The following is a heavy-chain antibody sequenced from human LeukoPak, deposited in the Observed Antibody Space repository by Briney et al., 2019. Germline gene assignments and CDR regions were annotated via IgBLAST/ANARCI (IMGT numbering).Heavy chain of an antibody. CDR1: GFTFSSYE. V-gene: IGHV3-48*03. CDR2: ISSSGSTI. CDR3: ARDLNWNPLDY. J-gene: IGHJ4*02. D-gene: IGHD1-1*01. Sequence: PGGSLRLSCAASGFTFSSYEMNWVRQAPGKGLELVSYISSSGSTIYYADSVKGRFTISRDNAKNSLYLQMNSLRAEDTAVYYCARDLNWNPLDYWGQGTLVTVSS.